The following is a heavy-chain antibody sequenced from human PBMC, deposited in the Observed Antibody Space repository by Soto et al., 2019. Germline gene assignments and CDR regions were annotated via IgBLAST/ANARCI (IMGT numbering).Heavy chain of an antibody. CDR1: GFIISSKY. J-gene: IGHJ6*02. CDR3: TSATTHYYDYGVAV. D-gene: IGHD3-16*01. CDR2: IYSIDST. V-gene: IGHV3-53*04. Sequence: EVQVVESGGGLVQPGGSLRLSCAASGFIISSKYMSWVRQAPGKGLEWVSGIYSIDSTYHADSVKGRFTITRENSKNTLYLQMDSLRAEDTATDYCTSATTHYYDYGVAVWGQGNTVTVSS.